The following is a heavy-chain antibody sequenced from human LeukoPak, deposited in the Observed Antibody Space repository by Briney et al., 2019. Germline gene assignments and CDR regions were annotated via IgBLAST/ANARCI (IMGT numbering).Heavy chain of an antibody. CDR2: INPNSGGT. CDR1: GYTFTGHY. V-gene: IGHV1-2*02. J-gene: IGHJ6*03. D-gene: IGHD2-8*01. Sequence: ASVKVSCKASGYTFTGHYIHWVRQAPGQGLEWMGWINPNSGGTKYAQKFQGRVTMTTDKSINTVYMELSRLTSDDTAVYFCARGPNHYYYMDVWGKGTTVTVSS. CDR3: ARGPNHYYYMDV.